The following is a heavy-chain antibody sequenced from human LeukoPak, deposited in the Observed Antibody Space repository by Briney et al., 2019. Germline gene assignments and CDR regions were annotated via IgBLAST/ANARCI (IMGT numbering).Heavy chain of an antibody. CDR1: GGSFSGYY. CDR2: INHSGST. V-gene: IGHV4-34*01. Sequence: SETLSLTCAVYGGSFSGYYWSWIRQPPGEGLEWIGEINHSGSTNYNPSLKSRVTISVDTSKHQFSLKLSSVTAADTAVYYCARGFSEYQLLLLDRWYFDLWGRGTLVTVSS. D-gene: IGHD2-2*01. CDR3: ARGFSEYQLLLLDRWYFDL. J-gene: IGHJ2*01.